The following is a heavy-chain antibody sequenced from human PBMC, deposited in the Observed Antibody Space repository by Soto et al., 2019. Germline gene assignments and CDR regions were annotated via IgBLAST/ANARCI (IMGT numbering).Heavy chain of an antibody. CDR2: ISSSGSTI. CDR3: ASSSGFGELLDAFDI. CDR1: GFTFSDYY. D-gene: IGHD3-10*01. Sequence: LRVSCAASGFTFSDYYMSWIRQAPGKGLEWVSYISSSGSTIYYADSVKGRFTISRDNAKNSLYLQMNSLRAEDTAVYYCASSSGFGELLDAFDIWGQGTMVTVSS. V-gene: IGHV3-11*01. J-gene: IGHJ3*02.